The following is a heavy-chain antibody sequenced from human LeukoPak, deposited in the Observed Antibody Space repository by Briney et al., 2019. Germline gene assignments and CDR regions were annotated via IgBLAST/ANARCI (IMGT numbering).Heavy chain of an antibody. CDR1: GFTFTDYW. CDR3: ARGPHPYGQGYAYYYGMDV. V-gene: IGHV3-7*01. CDR2: VKPDGSEV. Sequence: GGSLRLSCAASGFTFTDYWMTWVRQAPGKGLEWVASVKPDGSEVFYLDSVKGRFTISRDNAKDSLDLQMTRLSDDDTAFYFCARGPHPYGQGYAYYYGMDVWGQGTTVTVSS. D-gene: IGHD2-2*01. J-gene: IGHJ6*02.